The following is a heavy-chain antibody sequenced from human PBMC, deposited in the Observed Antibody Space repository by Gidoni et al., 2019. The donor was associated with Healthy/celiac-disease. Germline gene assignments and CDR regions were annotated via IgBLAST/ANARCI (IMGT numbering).Heavy chain of an antibody. CDR2: INHSGST. D-gene: IGHD3-10*01. V-gene: IGHV4-34*01. J-gene: IGHJ4*02. CDR3: ARGIAYYYGSGSYYYYFDY. Sequence: QVQLQQWGAGLLKPSETLSLTCAVYGGSFSGYYWSWIRQPPGKGLEWIGEINHSGSTNYNPSLKSRVTISVDTSKNQFSLKLSSVTAADTAVYYCARGIAYYYGSGSYYYYFDYWGQGTLVTVSS. CDR1: GGSFSGYY.